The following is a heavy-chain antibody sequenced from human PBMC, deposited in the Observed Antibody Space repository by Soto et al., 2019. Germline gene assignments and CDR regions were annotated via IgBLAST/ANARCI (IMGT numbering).Heavy chain of an antibody. CDR2: MEPSSGRT. CDR1: GYSFTGLD. V-gene: IGHV1-8*01. Sequence: QVQLVQSGAEARVPGASVKVSCKASGYSFTGLDINWVRQTTGQGLEWMGWMEPSSGRTGYAQKFQGRVTMTRDTSINTDYMELSSLTSDDTAFYYCARGVTAGVDYWGEEALVTVSS. CDR3: ARGVTAGVDY. D-gene: IGHD1-26*01. J-gene: IGHJ4*02.